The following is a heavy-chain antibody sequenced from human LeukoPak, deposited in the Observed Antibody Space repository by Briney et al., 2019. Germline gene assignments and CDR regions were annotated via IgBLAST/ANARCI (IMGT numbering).Heavy chain of an antibody. V-gene: IGHV4-30-4*08. Sequence: SETLSLTCTVSGGSISSGDYYWSWIRQPPWKGLEWIGYIYYSGSTYYNPSLKSRVTISVDTSKNQFSLKLSSVTAADTAVYYCARVGSSWSDAFDIWGQGTMVTVSS. CDR3: ARVGSSWSDAFDI. CDR2: IYYSGST. J-gene: IGHJ3*02. D-gene: IGHD6-13*01. CDR1: GGSISSGDYY.